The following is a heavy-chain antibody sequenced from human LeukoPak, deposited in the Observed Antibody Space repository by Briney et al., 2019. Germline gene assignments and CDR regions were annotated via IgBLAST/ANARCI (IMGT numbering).Heavy chain of an antibody. CDR1: GGSITSDNW. V-gene: IGHV4-4*02. J-gene: IGHJ4*02. CDR2: IFHNGGT. Sequence: SETLPLTCTVSGGSITSDNWWRWVRQPPGKGLEWIGEIFHNGGTNYNPSLQTRVTISVDKSKNQFSLKLSSVTAADTAVYYCAAVRLVGPLTPVGDYWGQGTLVTVSS. CDR3: AAVRLVGPLTPVGDY. D-gene: IGHD4-23*01.